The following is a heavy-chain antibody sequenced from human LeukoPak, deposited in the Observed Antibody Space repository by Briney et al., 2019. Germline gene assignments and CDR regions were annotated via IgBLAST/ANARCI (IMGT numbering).Heavy chain of an antibody. D-gene: IGHD6-13*01. J-gene: IGHJ5*02. CDR1: GGSISSSSYY. CDR3: ARLGQLVHWFAP. V-gene: IGHV4-39*01. Sequence: SETLSLTCTVSGGSISSSSYYWGWIRQPPGKGLEWIGSIYYSGSTYYNPSLKSRVAQSVDTSNNQFSLKLSSVTAAEPAVSYCARLGQLVHWFAPWGQGTLVTVPS. CDR2: IYYSGST.